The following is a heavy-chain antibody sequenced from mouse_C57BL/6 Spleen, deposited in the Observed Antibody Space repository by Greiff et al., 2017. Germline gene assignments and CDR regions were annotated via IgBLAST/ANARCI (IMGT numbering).Heavy chain of an antibody. D-gene: IGHD2-13*01. J-gene: IGHJ3*01. Sequence: VQLQQSGPELVKPGASVKISCKASGYTFTDYYMNWVKQSHGKSLEWIGDINPNNGGTSYNQKFKGKATLTVDKSSSTAYLSLRSLTSEDSAVYYCAQTYYSDLVWAYWGQGTLVTVSA. CDR2: INPNNGGT. V-gene: IGHV1-26*01. CDR3: AQTYYSDLVWAY. CDR1: GYTFTDYY.